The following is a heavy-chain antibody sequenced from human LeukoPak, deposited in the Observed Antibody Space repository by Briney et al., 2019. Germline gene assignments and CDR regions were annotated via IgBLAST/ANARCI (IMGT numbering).Heavy chain of an antibody. V-gene: IGHV3-66*01. CDR3: AREWYGDYFDY. J-gene: IGHJ4*02. Sequence: GGSLRLSCAASGFTVSSNYMSWVRQAPGKGLEWVSVIYSGGSTYYADSVKGRFTISRDNSKNTLYLQMNSLRAEDTAVYYCAREWYGDYFDYWGQGTLVTVSS. CDR1: GFTVSSNY. CDR2: IYSGGST. D-gene: IGHD4-17*01.